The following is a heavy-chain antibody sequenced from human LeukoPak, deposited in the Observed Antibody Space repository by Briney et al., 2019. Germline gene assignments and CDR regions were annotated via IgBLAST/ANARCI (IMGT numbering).Heavy chain of an antibody. CDR3: ARGQGSYGDY. J-gene: IGHJ4*02. CDR2: IYHSGST. V-gene: IGHV4-4*02. Sequence: PSGTLSLTCAVSGGSISNSNWWNWVRQPPGKGLEWIGEIYHSGSTNYNPSLRSRVTISVDRSKNQFALKLTSVTAADTAVYYCARGQGSYGDYWGQGTLVTVSS. D-gene: IGHD5-18*01. CDR1: GGSISNSNW.